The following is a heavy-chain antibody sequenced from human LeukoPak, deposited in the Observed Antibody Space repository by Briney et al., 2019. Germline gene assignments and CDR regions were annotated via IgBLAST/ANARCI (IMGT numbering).Heavy chain of an antibody. D-gene: IGHD4/OR15-4a*01. J-gene: IGHJ4*02. CDR2: ISYDGSNK. V-gene: IGHV3-30*03. CDR1: GFTFSDYY. CDR3: ARRAGAYSHPYDY. Sequence: PGGSLRLSCAASGFTFSDYYMSWIRQAPGKGLEWVAVISYDGSNKYYADSVKGRFTISRDNSKNTLYLQMNSLRVEDTAVYYCARRAGAYSHPYDYWGQGTLVTVSS.